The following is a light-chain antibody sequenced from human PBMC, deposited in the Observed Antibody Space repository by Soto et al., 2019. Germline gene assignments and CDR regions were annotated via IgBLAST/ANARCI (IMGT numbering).Light chain of an antibody. CDR3: NSYTNTAARV. V-gene: IGLV2-14*01. CDR2: EVS. CDR1: SSDVGAHNF. Sequence: QSALTQPASVSGSPGQSITISCTGTSSDVGAHNFVSWYQQHPGKAPTLMIYEVSNRPSGVSDRFSGSKSGNPASLTISGLQAEDEADYYCNSYTNTAARVFGTGTKLTVL. J-gene: IGLJ1*01.